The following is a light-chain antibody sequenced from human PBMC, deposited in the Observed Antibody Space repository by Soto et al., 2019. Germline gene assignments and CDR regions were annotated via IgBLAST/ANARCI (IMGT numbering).Light chain of an antibody. J-gene: IGLJ3*02. CDR1: SSDIGAYNY. Sequence: QSVLTQPPSASGSPGQSVTISCTGTSSDIGAYNYVSWFQQHPGEAPKLIISEVNKRPSGVPDRFSVSMSGNTASLTVSGLQSEDEADYYCTSYGGRDNLMFGGGTKVTVL. V-gene: IGLV2-8*01. CDR2: EVN. CDR3: TSYGGRDNLM.